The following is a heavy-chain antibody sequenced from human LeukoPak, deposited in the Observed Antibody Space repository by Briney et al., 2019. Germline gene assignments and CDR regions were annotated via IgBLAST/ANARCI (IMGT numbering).Heavy chain of an antibody. CDR3: ARDTASRPTISWRYYYGMDV. D-gene: IGHD5-24*01. V-gene: IGHV3-33*01. CDR1: GFTFSSYG. J-gene: IGHJ6*02. Sequence: GRSLRLSCAASGFTFSSYGMHWVRQAPGKGLEWVAVIWYDGSNKYYADSVKGRFTISRDNSKNTLYLQMNSLRAEDTAVYYCARDTASRPTISWRYYYGMDVWGQGTTVTVSS. CDR2: IWYDGSNK.